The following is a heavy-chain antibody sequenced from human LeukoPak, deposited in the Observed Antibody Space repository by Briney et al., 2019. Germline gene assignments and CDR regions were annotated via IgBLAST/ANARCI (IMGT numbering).Heavy chain of an antibody. CDR2: ISGYNDNT. CDR1: GYTFSSYG. Sequence: ASVKVSCKASGYTFSSYGISWVRQAPGQGLEWMGWISGYNDNTKYYAQKLQGRVTMTTDTSTSTAYMELRSLRSDDTAVYYCARSEYSYGADAFDIWGQGTMVTVSS. V-gene: IGHV1-18*01. D-gene: IGHD5-18*01. CDR3: ARSEYSYGADAFDI. J-gene: IGHJ3*02.